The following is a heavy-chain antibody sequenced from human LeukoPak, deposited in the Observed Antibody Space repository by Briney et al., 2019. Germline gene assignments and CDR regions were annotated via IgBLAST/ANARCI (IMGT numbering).Heavy chain of an antibody. D-gene: IGHD3-3*01. V-gene: IGHV4-61*02. CDR3: ARDRDFGDAFDI. CDR1: GGSISSGGYY. CDR2: IYNSGTT. J-gene: IGHJ3*02. Sequence: SETLSLTCTVSGGSISSGGYYWSWIRQPPGKGLEWIGRIYNSGTTNYSPSLKSRLTISVDTSKNQISLKLNSVTAADTAVYYCARDRDFGDAFDIWGQGTMVTVSS.